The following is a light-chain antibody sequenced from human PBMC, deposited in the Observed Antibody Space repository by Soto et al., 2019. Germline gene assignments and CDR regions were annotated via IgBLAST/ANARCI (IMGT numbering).Light chain of an antibody. CDR1: SSDIGSYDH. Sequence: QSLLTQPASVSGSPGQSITISCSGTSSDIGSYDHVAWYQQFPGKSPKLIIYAVSDRPSRVSDRFSGSKSGISASLTISGLQTEDEADYYCISYTDRQSYLFGTGTKVTVL. CDR3: ISYTDRQSYL. V-gene: IGLV2-14*03. CDR2: AVS. J-gene: IGLJ1*01.